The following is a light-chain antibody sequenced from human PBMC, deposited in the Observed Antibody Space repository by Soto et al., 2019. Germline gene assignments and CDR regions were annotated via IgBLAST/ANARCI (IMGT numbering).Light chain of an antibody. CDR1: SNDVGAFDY. Sequence: QSALTQPASVSASPGQSISISCTGTSNDVGAFDYVSWYQQHPGKAPKLIIFEVFNRPSGVSTRFSGSKSGSTASLTISGLPAEDEADYFCSSYTSSSTLDVFGTGTKVTVL. V-gene: IGLV2-14*01. CDR2: EVF. CDR3: SSYTSSSTLDV. J-gene: IGLJ1*01.